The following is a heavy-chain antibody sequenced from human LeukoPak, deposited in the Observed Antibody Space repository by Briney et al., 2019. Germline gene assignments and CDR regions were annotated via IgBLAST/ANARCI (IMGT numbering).Heavy chain of an antibody. V-gene: IGHV5-51*01. CDR3: ARGYCSSTSCYDSWAFDI. CDR1: GYSFTSYW. D-gene: IGHD2-2*01. J-gene: IGHJ3*02. Sequence: GESLKISCKGSGYSFTSYWIGWVRQMPGKGLEWMGIIYPGDSDTRYSPSFQGQVTISADKSISTAYLQWSSLKASDTAMYYCARGYCSSTSCYDSWAFDIWGQGTMVTVSS. CDR2: IYPGDSDT.